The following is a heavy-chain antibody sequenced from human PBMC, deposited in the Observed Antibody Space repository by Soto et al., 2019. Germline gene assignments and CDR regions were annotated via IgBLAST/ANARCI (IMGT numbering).Heavy chain of an antibody. V-gene: IGHV4-59*01. J-gene: IGHJ5*02. CDR2: TYYSGST. CDR1: GGSISSYY. D-gene: IGHD3-10*01. CDR3: ARAGNTMVRGVISGWFDP. Sequence: SETLSLTCTVSGGSISSYYWSWIRQPPGKGLEWIGYTYYSGSTNYNPSLKSRVTISVDTSKNQFSLKLSSVTAADTAVYYCARAGNTMVRGVISGWFDPWGQGTLFTVS.